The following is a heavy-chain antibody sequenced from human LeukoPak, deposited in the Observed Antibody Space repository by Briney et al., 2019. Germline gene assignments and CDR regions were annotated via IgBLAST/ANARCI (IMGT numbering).Heavy chain of an antibody. V-gene: IGHV5-51*01. CDR2: ICPGDSDT. J-gene: IGHJ4*02. CDR1: GYSFTSYW. Sequence: GESLKISCKGSGYSFTSYWIGWVRQMPGKGLEWMGIICPGDSDTRYSPSFQGQVTISADKSISTAYLQWSSLKASDTAMYYCARFGYCSSTSCYGPPAYWGQGTLVTVSS. D-gene: IGHD2-2*03. CDR3: ARFGYCSSTSCYGPPAY.